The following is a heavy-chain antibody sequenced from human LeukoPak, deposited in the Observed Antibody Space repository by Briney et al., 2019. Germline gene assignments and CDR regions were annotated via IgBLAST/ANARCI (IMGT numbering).Heavy chain of an antibody. CDR3: ARDRSQVPADLYYYYYGMDV. Sequence: GGSLRLSCAASGFTFSSYAMHWVHQAPGKGLEWVAVISYDGSNKYYADSVKGRFTISRDNSRNTLYLQMNSLRAEDTAVYYCARDRSQVPADLYYYYYGMDVWGKGTTVTVSS. CDR2: ISYDGSNK. D-gene: IGHD2-2*01. CDR1: GFTFSSYA. V-gene: IGHV3-30*04. J-gene: IGHJ6*04.